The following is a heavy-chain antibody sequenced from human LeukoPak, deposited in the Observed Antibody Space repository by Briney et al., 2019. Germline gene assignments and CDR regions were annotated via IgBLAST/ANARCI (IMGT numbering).Heavy chain of an antibody. CDR3: ARGGPLLWLGELRHNWFDP. CDR2: MNPNSGNT. V-gene: IGHV1-8*01. Sequence: ASVKVSCKASGYTFTSYDINWVRQATGQGLEWMGWMNPNSGNTGYAQKFQGRVTMTRNTSISTAYMELSGLRSEDTAVYYCARGGPLLWLGELRHNWFDPWGQGTLVTVSS. CDR1: GYTFTSYD. D-gene: IGHD3-10*01. J-gene: IGHJ5*02.